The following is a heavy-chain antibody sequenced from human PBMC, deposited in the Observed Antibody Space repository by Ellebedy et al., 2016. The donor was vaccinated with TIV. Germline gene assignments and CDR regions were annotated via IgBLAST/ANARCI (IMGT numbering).Heavy chain of an antibody. D-gene: IGHD2/OR15-2a*01. CDR3: ARNIHNDY. CDR1: GFSVASTY. CDR2: IYSDGAT. V-gene: IGHV3-66*01. Sequence: GGSLRLSXAASGFSVASTYMSWVRQAPGKGLEWVSIIYSDGATKYSDSVKGRFTISRDDSRNTVFLQMNSLTVADSAVYYCARNIHNDYWGQGTLVTVSS. J-gene: IGHJ4*02.